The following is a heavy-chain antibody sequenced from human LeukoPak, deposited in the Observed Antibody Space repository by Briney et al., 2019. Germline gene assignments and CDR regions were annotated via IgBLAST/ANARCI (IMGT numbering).Heavy chain of an antibody. V-gene: IGHV1-46*01. CDR3: ARDEQQLVLFDY. CDR1: GYTFTSYY. D-gene: IGHD6-13*01. J-gene: IGHJ4*02. Sequence: ASAKVSCKASGYTFTSYYMHWVRQAPGQGLEWMGIINPSGGSTSYAQKFQGRVTMTRDMSTSTVYMELSSLRSEDTAVYYCARDEQQLVLFDYWGQGTLVTVSS. CDR2: INPSGGST.